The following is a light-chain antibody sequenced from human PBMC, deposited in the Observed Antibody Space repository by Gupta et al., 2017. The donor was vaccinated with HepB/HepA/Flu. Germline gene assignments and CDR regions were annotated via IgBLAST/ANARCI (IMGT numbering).Light chain of an antibody. CDR2: GAS. Sequence: DFQMTQPPSSLSASVGDRVTITCRASQSISTFLNWYQQKPGKAPKVLIFGASNLQSGVPSRFSGSGSATEFTLTISSLQLEDSATYYGQQSYSTPTFGPETKVEIK. V-gene: IGKV1-39*01. CDR3: QQSYSTPT. J-gene: IGKJ3*01. CDR1: QSISTF.